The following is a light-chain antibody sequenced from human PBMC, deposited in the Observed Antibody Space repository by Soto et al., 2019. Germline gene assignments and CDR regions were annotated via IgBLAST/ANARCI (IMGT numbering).Light chain of an antibody. V-gene: IGKV3-20*01. CDR3: QQYGTSPRT. Sequence: EIVLTQSPGTLSLSPGERATLSCRASQSVRSSDLAWYQQKLGQAPRLLIYGVSNRATGIPDRFSGSGSGTDFTLTISRLESDDFAVYYCQQYGTSPRTFGQGTKVEIK. CDR1: QSVRSSD. CDR2: GVS. J-gene: IGKJ1*01.